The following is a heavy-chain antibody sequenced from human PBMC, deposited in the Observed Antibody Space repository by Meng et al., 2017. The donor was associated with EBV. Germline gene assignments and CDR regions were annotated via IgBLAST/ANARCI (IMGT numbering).Heavy chain of an antibody. J-gene: IGHJ4*02. CDR1: VFSSSGSG. CDR3: TRHSGYDWGKFDY. Sequence: VGSRGGSVCRGGLFILSCAGCVFSSSGSGMCWGRGAAGTGLEWVGHTRSKANSYATAYAASVKGRFTISRDDSKNTVYLKMNSLKTEDTAVYYCTRHSGYDWGKFDYWGQGTLVTVSS. V-gene: IGHV3-73*01. D-gene: IGHD5-12*01. CDR2: TRSKANSYAT.